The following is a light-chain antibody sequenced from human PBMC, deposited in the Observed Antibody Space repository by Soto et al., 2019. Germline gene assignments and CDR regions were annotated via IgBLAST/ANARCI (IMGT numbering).Light chain of an antibody. CDR2: SNN. CDR3: AAWDDSLNAVL. V-gene: IGLV1-44*01. J-gene: IGLJ3*02. CDR1: RSNVASNT. Sequence: QSVLTQPPSASGTPGQRVTISCSGSRSNVASNTVNWYQQLPGTAPRVLIYSNNQRPSGVPGRFSGSKTGTSASLAISGLRSEDEADYYCAAWDDSLNAVLFGGGTKLTVL.